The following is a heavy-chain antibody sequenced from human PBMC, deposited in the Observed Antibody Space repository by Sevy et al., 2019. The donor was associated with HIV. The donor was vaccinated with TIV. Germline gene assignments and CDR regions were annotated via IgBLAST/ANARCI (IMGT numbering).Heavy chain of an antibody. D-gene: IGHD5-18*01. CDR3: ARRGYSYGASDYYYGMDV. V-gene: IGHV5-51*01. CDR2: IYPGDSET. J-gene: IGHJ6*02. Sequence: GESLKISCKGSGYSFTSYWIVLVRQMPGKGLEWRGIIYPGDSETRYSQSFQRQVTISADKSISTAYLHWSSLKASDTAMYYCARRGYSYGASDYYYGMDVWGQGTTVTVSS. CDR1: GYSFTSYW.